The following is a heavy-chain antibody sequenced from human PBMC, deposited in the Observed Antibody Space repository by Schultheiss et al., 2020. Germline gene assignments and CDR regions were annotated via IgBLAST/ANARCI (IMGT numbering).Heavy chain of an antibody. CDR3: AREREDDDSSELSYYFDY. J-gene: IGHJ4*02. Sequence: SVKVSCKASGGTFSSYAISWVRQAPGQGLEWMGRIIPTRGIANYAQKFQGRVTITADTSTSTAYMELSSLRSEDTAVYYCAREREDDDSSELSYYFDYWGQGTLVTVSS. D-gene: IGHD3-22*01. CDR2: IIPTRGIA. CDR1: GGTFSSYA. V-gene: IGHV1-69*04.